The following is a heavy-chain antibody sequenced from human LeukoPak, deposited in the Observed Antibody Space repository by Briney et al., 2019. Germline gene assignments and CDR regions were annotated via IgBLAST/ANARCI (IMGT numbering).Heavy chain of an antibody. CDR1: GGSFSGYY. CDR3: ASGSSWYASDY. Sequence: SETLSLTCAVYGGSFSGYYWSWIRQPPGKGLEWIGEINHSGSTNYNPSLKSRVTISVDTSKNQFSLKLSFVTAADTAVYYCASGSSWYASDYWGQGTLVTVSS. D-gene: IGHD6-13*01. CDR2: INHSGST. V-gene: IGHV4-34*01. J-gene: IGHJ4*02.